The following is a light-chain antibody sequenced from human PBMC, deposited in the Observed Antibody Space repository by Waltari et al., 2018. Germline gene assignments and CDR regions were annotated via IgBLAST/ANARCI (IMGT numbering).Light chain of an antibody. Sequence: DIQMTQSPSPLSASVGDRVTITCRASQSISTYLNWYQQKTGKAPKLLISAASSLQSGVPSRFSGSGSGTDFTLTISSLQPEDFATYYCQESYNSPPTLTFGGGTKVENK. CDR3: QESYNSPPTLT. V-gene: IGKV1-39*01. CDR2: AAS. J-gene: IGKJ4*01. CDR1: QSISTY.